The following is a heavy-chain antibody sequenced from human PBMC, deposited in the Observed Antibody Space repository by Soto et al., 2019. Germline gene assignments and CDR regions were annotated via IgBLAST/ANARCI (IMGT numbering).Heavy chain of an antibody. CDR3: ARGVRSGGSCTLYY. Sequence: QVQLQQWGAGLLKPSETLSLTCAVYGGSFSGYYWSWFRQPPGKGLEWIGEINHSGTTDCNPSLKSRVTISADTSKNQFSLKVTSVTAADTAVYYCARGVRSGGSCTLYYWGQGMLVTVSS. V-gene: IGHV4-34*01. CDR1: GGSFSGYY. CDR2: INHSGTT. D-gene: IGHD2-15*01. J-gene: IGHJ4*02.